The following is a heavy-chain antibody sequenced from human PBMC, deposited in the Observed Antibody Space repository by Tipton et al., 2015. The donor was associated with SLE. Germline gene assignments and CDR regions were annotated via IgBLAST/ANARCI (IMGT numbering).Heavy chain of an antibody. CDR2: ISYDGSNK. CDR1: GFTFSSYA. Sequence: SLRLSCAASGFTFSSYAMHWVRQAPGKGLEWVAVISYDGSNKYYADSVKGRFTISRDNSKNTLYLQMNSLRAEDTAVYYCARGSSGWYFDAFDIWGQGTMVTVSS. V-gene: IGHV3-30-3*01. D-gene: IGHD6-19*01. J-gene: IGHJ3*02. CDR3: ARGSSGWYFDAFDI.